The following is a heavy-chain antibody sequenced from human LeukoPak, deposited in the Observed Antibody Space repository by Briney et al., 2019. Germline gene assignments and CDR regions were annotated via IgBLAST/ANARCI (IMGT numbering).Heavy chain of an antibody. D-gene: IGHD2-2*01. CDR1: GFTFSSYA. V-gene: IGHV3-23*01. CDR2: ISGSGGST. J-gene: IGHJ4*02. CDR3: ARASLLGYCSSTSCYQFDY. Sequence: GGSLRLSCAASGFTFSSYAMSWVRQAPGKGLEWVSAISGSGGSTYYADSVKGRFTISRDNSKNTLYLQMNSLRAEDTAVYYCARASLLGYCSSTSCYQFDYWGQGTLVTVSS.